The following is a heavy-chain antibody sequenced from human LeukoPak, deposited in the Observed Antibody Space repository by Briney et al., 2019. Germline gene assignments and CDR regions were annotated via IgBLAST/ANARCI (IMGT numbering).Heavy chain of an antibody. D-gene: IGHD2-2*01. CDR3: ARRVPAAIADWFDP. V-gene: IGHV3-66*01. Sequence: PAGGSLRLSCAASGFTVSSNYMSWVRQAPGKGLEWVSAIYTGGSTYYAGSVKGRFTISRDNSKNTLYLQMNSLRAEDTAVYYCARRVPAAIADWFDPWGQGTLVTVSS. CDR1: GFTVSSNY. J-gene: IGHJ5*02. CDR2: IYTGGST.